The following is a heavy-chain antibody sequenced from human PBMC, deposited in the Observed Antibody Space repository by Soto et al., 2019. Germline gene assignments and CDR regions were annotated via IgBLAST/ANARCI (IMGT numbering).Heavy chain of an antibody. CDR3: ARSWGGDGYSD. V-gene: IGHV4-61*08. CDR1: GGSLNSGAYY. J-gene: IGHJ4*02. D-gene: IGHD2-15*01. CDR2: IDHPGRA. Sequence: QVQLQESGPGLMKPSETLSLTCTVSGGSLNSGAYYWSWIRQPPGKGLEWVGYIDHPGRADYSPSLKRRATISLDTSKNQCSLKLTSVNAVDTGVYYCARSWGGDGYSDWGQGTLVTVSS.